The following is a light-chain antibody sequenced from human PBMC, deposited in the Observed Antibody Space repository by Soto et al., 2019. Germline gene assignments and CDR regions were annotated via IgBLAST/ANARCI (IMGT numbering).Light chain of an antibody. Sequence: DIVMTQSPDSLAVSLGERATINCKSSQSVLYSSNNKTYLAWYQQKPGQPPKLLIYWASTRESGVPGRFSGSGSGTDFTLSISSLQAEDVAVYYCQQYYSTPCTFVQGTKLEIK. CDR1: QSVLYSSNNKTY. J-gene: IGKJ2*02. CDR2: WAS. CDR3: QQYYSTPCT. V-gene: IGKV4-1*01.